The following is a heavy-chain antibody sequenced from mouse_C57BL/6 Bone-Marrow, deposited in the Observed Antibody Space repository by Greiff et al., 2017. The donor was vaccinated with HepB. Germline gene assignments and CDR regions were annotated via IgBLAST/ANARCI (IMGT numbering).Heavy chain of an antibody. CDR1: GFTFSSYG. CDR3: ARHLDFDV. Sequence: EVKLVESGGDLVKPGGSLKLSCAASGFTFSSYGMSWVRQTPDKRLEWVATISSGGSYTYYPDSVKGRFTISRDNAKNTLYLQMSSLKSEDTAMYYCARHLDFDVWGTGTTVTVSS. CDR2: ISSGGSYT. V-gene: IGHV5-6*01. J-gene: IGHJ1*03.